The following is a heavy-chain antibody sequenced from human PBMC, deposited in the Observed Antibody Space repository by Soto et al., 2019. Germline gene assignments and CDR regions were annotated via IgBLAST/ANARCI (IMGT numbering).Heavy chain of an antibody. J-gene: IGHJ5*02. CDR3: ARVVRGVVHWFDP. Sequence: HLVQSGPEVKKPGASITVSCTTSGDTFTNFGLSWVRQAPGQGLEWMGWIATYNSNRNYAKKFQGRLTLTTDTSTRTAYMELKNLGYDDTAVYYCARVVRGVVHWFDPWGKGNLVNVSS. D-gene: IGHD3-10*01. V-gene: IGHV1-18*01. CDR1: GDTFTNFG. CDR2: IATYNSNR.